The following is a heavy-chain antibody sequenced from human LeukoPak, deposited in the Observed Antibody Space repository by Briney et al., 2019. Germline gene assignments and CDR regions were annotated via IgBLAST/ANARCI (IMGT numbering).Heavy chain of an antibody. Sequence: GGSLRLSCAASGFTFSSYAMSWVRQAPGKGLEWVSTINSGGGTFYADSVKGRFTISRDNSKNTLYLQMNSLRAEDTAVYYCARGPPPYYYDSSGYYYFDYWGQGTLVTVSS. CDR2: INSGGGT. CDR1: GFTFSSYA. D-gene: IGHD3-22*01. J-gene: IGHJ4*02. V-gene: IGHV3-23*01. CDR3: ARGPPPYYYDSSGYYYFDY.